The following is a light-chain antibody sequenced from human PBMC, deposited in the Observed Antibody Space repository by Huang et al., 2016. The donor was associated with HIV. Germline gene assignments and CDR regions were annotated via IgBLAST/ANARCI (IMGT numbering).Light chain of an antibody. V-gene: IGKV3-20*01. Sequence: EIVLTQSPGTLSLSPGERATLSCRASQSVSSSTFAWYQQKPGQAPRLLMYGSSSRATGIPDRFSGSGSGTDFTLTISRLEPEDFAVYYCQQYGSSPFTFGPGTKVDIK. CDR3: QQYGSSPFT. CDR1: QSVSSST. J-gene: IGKJ3*01. CDR2: GSS.